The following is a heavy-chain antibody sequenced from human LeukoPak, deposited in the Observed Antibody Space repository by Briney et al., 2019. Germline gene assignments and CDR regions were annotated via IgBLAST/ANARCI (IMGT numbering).Heavy chain of an antibody. CDR2: IYYSGST. CDR1: GGSISSYY. V-gene: IGHV4-59*01. Sequence: SETLSLTCTVSGGSISSYYWSWIRQPPGKGLEWIGYIYYSGSTNYNPSLKSRVTISVDTSKNQFSLKLSSVTAADTAVYYCARTGYCSSTSCPLLDWGQGTMVTVSS. J-gene: IGHJ3*01. CDR3: ARTGYCSSTSCPLLD. D-gene: IGHD2-2*01.